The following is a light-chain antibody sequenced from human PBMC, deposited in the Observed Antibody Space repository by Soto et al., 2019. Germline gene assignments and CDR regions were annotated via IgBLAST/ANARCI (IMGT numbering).Light chain of an antibody. CDR2: NNN. CDR3: SSYTTSHTLV. CDR1: SSNIGAGSD. Sequence: QSALTQSPSVSGAPGQRVTISCTGSSSNIGAGSDVHWYQQLPGTAPKLLIYNNNNRPSGVPDRFSGSKSGTSASLAITGLQAEDEADYYCSSYTTSHTLVFGGGTKLTVL. V-gene: IGLV1-40*01. J-gene: IGLJ2*01.